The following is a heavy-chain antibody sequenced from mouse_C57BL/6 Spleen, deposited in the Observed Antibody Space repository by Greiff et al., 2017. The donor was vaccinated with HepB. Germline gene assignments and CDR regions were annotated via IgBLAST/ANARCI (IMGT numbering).Heavy chain of an antibody. V-gene: IGHV8-12*01. CDR3: ARRDYGSSLLAY. D-gene: IGHD1-1*01. Sequence: QVTLKVSGPGILQSSQTLSLTCSFSGFSLSTSGMGVSWIRQPSGKGLEWLAHIYWDDDKRYNPSLKSRLTISKDTSRNQVFLKITSVDTADTATYYCARRDYGSSLLAYWGQGTLVTVSA. J-gene: IGHJ3*01. CDR1: GFSLSTSGMG. CDR2: IYWDDDK.